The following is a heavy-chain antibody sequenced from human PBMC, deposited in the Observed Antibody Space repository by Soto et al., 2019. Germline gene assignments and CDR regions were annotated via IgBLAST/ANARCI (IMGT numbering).Heavy chain of an antibody. Sequence: QVQLVQSGAEVRKPGASVKVSCKASGYTFTSYGLTWVRQAPGQGLEWMGWISAHNGNTNYAQKLQGRVTMTTDTSTSTAYMDRRSLRSDDTAVYYCASSREGGSGRYFDYWGQGTLVTVSS. D-gene: IGHD1-26*01. CDR2: ISAHNGNT. CDR1: GYTFTSYG. V-gene: IGHV1-18*01. J-gene: IGHJ4*02. CDR3: ASSREGGSGRYFDY.